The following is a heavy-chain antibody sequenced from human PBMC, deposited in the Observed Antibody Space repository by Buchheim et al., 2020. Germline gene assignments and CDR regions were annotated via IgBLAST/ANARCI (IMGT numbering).Heavy chain of an antibody. CDR3: ARVAAVYDYYYAMDV. CDR2: LSYEGINK. CDR1: GFTFSTYV. V-gene: IGHV3-30-3*01. D-gene: IGHD2-15*01. Sequence: QVQLVESGGGVVQPGGSLRLSCEASGFTFSTYVMHWVRQAPGKGLEWVAVLSYEGINKYYADSVKARFTISRANYKNTLYLQMNSLRPEDTALYYCARVAAVYDYYYAMDVWGQGTT. J-gene: IGHJ6*02.